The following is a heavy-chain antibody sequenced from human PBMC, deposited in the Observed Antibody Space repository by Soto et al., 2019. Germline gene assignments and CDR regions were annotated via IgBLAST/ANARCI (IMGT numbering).Heavy chain of an antibody. D-gene: IGHD4-17*01. CDR2: IYYSGST. Sequence: SETLSLTCTVSGGSISSYYWSWIRQPPGKGLEWIGYIYYSGSTNYNPSLKSRVTISVDTSKNQFSLKLSSVTAADTAVYYCARTITVTTGLCYYYGY. J-gene: IGHJ6*03. CDR3: ARTITVTTGLCYYYGY. V-gene: IGHV4-59*01. CDR1: GGSISSYY.